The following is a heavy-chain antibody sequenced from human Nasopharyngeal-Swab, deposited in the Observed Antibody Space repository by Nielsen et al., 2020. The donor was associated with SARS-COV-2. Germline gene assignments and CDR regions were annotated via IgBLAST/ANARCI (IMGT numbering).Heavy chain of an antibody. D-gene: IGHD3-10*01. CDR2: IYYREGT. V-gene: IGHV4-39*01. J-gene: IGHJ6*02. Sequence: WIRQPPGKGLEWIASIYYREGTYYNPSLESRLTISVDTSKNHFSLKLTSVTAADTAVYYCAKHPDGRWFGELSYYYYGLDVWGQGTTVTVSS. CDR3: AKHPDGRWFGELSYYYYGLDV.